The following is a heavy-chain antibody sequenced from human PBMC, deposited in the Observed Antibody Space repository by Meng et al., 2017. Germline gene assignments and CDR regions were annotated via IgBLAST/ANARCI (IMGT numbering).Heavy chain of an antibody. D-gene: IGHD3-22*01. J-gene: IGHJ4*02. CDR1: GSTFTSYD. CDR3: ARAPRKTYDSSGYDY. V-gene: IGHV1-8*01. Sequence: VQLLQSVAEVKKPWASVKVSFKASGSTFTSYDINWVRQATGQGLEWMGWMNPNSGNTGYAQKFQGRVTMTRNTSISTAYMELSSLRSEDTAVYYCARAPRKTYDSSGYDYWGQGTLVTVSS. CDR2: MNPNSGNT.